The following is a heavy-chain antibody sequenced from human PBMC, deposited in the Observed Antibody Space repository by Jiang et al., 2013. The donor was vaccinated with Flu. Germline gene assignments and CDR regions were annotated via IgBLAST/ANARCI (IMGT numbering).Heavy chain of an antibody. CDR3: ARRDGYYYDSSGYISDY. V-gene: IGHV4-39*07. CDR2: IYSSGST. Sequence: PGLVKPSETLSLTCTVSGGSISSSSYYWGWIRQPPGKGLEWIGSIYSSGSTYYNPSLRSRVTISIDTSKNQFSLRLSSVTAADTAVYYCARRDGYYYDSSGYISDYWGQGTLVTVSS. J-gene: IGHJ4*02. CDR1: GGSISSSSYY. D-gene: IGHD3-22*01.